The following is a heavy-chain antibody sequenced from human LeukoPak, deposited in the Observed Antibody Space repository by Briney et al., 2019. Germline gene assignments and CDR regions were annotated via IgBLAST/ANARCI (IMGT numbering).Heavy chain of an antibody. D-gene: IGHD1-20*01. Sequence: SVKVSCKASGGTFSSYAISWVRQAPGQGLEWMGGIIPIFGTANYAQKFQGRVTITADESTSTAYMELSSLRSGDTAVYYCAADPSPNPRDNWNYVGYWGQGTLVTVSS. CDR1: GGTFSSYA. CDR2: IIPIFGTA. V-gene: IGHV1-69*13. J-gene: IGHJ4*02. CDR3: AADPSPNPRDNWNYVGY.